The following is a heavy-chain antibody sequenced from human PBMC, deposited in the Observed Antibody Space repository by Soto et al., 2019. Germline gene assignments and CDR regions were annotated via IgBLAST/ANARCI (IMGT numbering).Heavy chain of an antibody. CDR2: IIPIFGTA. Sequence: ASVKVSCKASGGTFSSYAISWVRQAPGQGLEWMGGIIPIFGTANYAQKFQGRVTITADESTSTAYMELSSLRSEDTAVYYCARPSTVVKDAFDTWGQGTMVTVSS. D-gene: IGHD4-17*01. V-gene: IGHV1-69*13. CDR3: ARPSTVVKDAFDT. CDR1: GGTFSSYA. J-gene: IGHJ3*02.